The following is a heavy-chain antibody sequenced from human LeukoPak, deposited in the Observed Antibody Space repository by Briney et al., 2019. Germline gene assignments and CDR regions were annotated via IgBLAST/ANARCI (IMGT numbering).Heavy chain of an antibody. CDR2: MNPNSGNT. V-gene: IGHV1-8*01. CDR1: GYTFIVYD. Sequence: ASVKDSCKASGYTFIVYDIRIGPQAPGQGLEWMGWMNPNSGNTDYAQKFQGRVTMTRNTSISTAYTELRHLRSEDTAVYYCARTASSWSDRYHCYFDFWGKGTTVTVSS. J-gene: IGHJ6*03. D-gene: IGHD6-13*01. CDR3: ARTASSWSDRYHCYFDF.